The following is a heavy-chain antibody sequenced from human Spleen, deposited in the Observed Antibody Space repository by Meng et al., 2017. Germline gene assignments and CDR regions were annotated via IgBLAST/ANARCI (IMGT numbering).Heavy chain of an antibody. Sequence: GGSLRLSCAASGFTFSSYAVTWVRQAPGKGLEWVSGISVGGIGTYYADSVKGRFTISRDDSKNTLYLQLNSLRAEDTAVYYCAKMRSSSWTGVENWGQGTLVTVSS. D-gene: IGHD6-19*01. J-gene: IGHJ4*02. V-gene: IGHV3-23*01. CDR2: ISVGGIGT. CDR1: GFTFSSYA. CDR3: AKMRSSSWTGVEN.